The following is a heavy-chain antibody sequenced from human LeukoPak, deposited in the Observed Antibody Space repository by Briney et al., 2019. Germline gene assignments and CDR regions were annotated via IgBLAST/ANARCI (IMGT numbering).Heavy chain of an antibody. Sequence: SETLSLTCTVSGGSISGYYWSWLRQPPGKGLEWIGYIYFSGRTNYNPSLKSRVTISVDTSRNQFSLQLSSVTAADTAVYYCARTSHPDGGSWLFDYWGEGTLVTVSS. CDR1: GGSISGYY. J-gene: IGHJ4*02. CDR3: ARTSHPDGGSWLFDY. V-gene: IGHV4-59*01. CDR2: IYFSGRT. D-gene: IGHD6-13*01.